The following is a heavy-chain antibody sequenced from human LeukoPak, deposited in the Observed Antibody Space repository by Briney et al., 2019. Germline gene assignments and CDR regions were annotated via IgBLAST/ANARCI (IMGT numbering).Heavy chain of an antibody. CDR2: IIPIFGTA. Sequence: SVKVSCKASGGTFSSYAISWVRQAPGQGLEWMGRIIPIFGTANYAQKFQGRVTITTDESTSTAYMELSSLRSEDTAVYYCASDSAGQPDYYDSSGYFDYWGQGTLVTVSS. CDR3: ASDSAGQPDYYDSSGYFDY. CDR1: GGTFSSYA. V-gene: IGHV1-69*05. J-gene: IGHJ4*02. D-gene: IGHD3-22*01.